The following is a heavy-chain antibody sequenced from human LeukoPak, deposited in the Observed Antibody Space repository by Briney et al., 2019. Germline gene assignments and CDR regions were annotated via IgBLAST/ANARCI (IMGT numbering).Heavy chain of an antibody. Sequence: GGSLRLSCTASGFTFADFAMAWVRQAPGKGLEWVGVIRSKDYGGTTEYAASVKGRITISRDDSKNIAYLQMNSLKTEDTAVYYCSRARTGTWLDPWGQGTLVTVSS. J-gene: IGHJ5*02. D-gene: IGHD6-6*01. CDR1: GFTFADFA. CDR3: SRARTGTWLDP. CDR2: IRSKDYGGTT. V-gene: IGHV3-49*04.